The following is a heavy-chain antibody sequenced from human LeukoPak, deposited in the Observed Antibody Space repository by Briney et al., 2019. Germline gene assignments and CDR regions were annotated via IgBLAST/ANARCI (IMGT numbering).Heavy chain of an antibody. V-gene: IGHV4-34*12. D-gene: IGHD1-26*01. Sequence: SETLSLTCVVYGGSFSGYYWSWIRQPPGKGLEWIGEIIRSGSTNYNPSLKSRVTISVDTSKNQFSLKPSSVTAADTAVYYCARQRVGATLDYWGQGALVTVSS. CDR1: GGSFSGYY. CDR2: IIRSGST. CDR3: ARQRVGATLDY. J-gene: IGHJ4*02.